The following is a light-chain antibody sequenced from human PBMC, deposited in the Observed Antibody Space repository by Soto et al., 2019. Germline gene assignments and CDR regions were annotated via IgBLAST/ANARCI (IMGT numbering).Light chain of an antibody. CDR2: RTS. V-gene: IGKV3-15*01. CDR3: QQYNNWPQT. CDR1: QSVSSSY. Sequence: EIVLTQSPGTLSLSPGERATLSCRASQSVSSSYLAWYQQKPGQAPRLLIYRTSTRATDVPARFSGSGSGTEFTLTISSLQSEDFAEYHCQQYNNWPQTFGQGTKVEIK. J-gene: IGKJ1*01.